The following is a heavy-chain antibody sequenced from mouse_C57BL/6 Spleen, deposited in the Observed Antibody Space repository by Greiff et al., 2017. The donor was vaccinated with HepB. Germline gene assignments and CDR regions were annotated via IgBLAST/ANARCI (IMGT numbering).Heavy chain of an antibody. V-gene: IGHV7-3*01. CDR2: IRNKANGYTT. J-gene: IGHJ4*01. CDR1: GFTFTDYY. CDR3: ARLLPYYAMDY. Sequence: EVKLEESGGGLVQPGGSLSLSCAASGFTFTDYYMSWVRQPPGKALEWLGFIRNKANGYTTEYSASVKGRFTISRDNSQSILYLQMNALRAEDSATYYCARLLPYYAMDYWGQGTSVTVSS. D-gene: IGHD2-10*01.